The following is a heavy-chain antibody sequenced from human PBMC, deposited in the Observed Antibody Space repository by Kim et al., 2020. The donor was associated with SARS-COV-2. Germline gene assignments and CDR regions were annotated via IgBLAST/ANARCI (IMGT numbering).Heavy chain of an antibody. D-gene: IGHD1-1*01. V-gene: IGHV1-18*04. Sequence: ASVKVSCKASGYTFTSYGISWVRQAPGQGLEWMGWISAYNGNTNYAQKLQGRVTMTTDTSTSTAYMELRSLRSDDTAVYYCARNTRPFLFNWNSPNNWFDPWGQGTLVTVSS. CDR3: ARNTRPFLFNWNSPNNWFDP. J-gene: IGHJ5*02. CDR2: ISAYNGNT. CDR1: GYTFTSYG.